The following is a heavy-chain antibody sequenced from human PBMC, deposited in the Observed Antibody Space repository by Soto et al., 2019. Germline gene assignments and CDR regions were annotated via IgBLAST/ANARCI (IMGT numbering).Heavy chain of an antibody. D-gene: IGHD3-9*01. CDR2: IKSKTDGGTT. Sequence: KAGGSLRLSCAASGFTFSNAWMSWVRQAPGKGLEWVGRIKSKTDGGTTDYAAPVKGRFTISRDDSKNTLYLQMNSLKTEDTAVYYCEGDLMWYYDILTAPRGFDPWGQGTLVTVSS. V-gene: IGHV3-15*01. CDR3: EGDLMWYYDILTAPRGFDP. CDR1: GFTFSNAW. J-gene: IGHJ5*02.